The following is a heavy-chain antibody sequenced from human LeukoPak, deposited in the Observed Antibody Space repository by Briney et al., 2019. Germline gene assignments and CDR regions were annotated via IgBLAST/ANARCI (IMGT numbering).Heavy chain of an antibody. CDR3: ARGRGITMVRGATTPLHY. Sequence: ASVTVSCKASGYTFTGYYMHWVRQAPGQGLEWMGWINPNSGGTNYAQKFQGWVTMTRDTSISTAYMELSRLRSDDTAVYYCARGRGITMVRGATTPLHYWGQGTLVTVSS. D-gene: IGHD3-10*01. V-gene: IGHV1-2*04. CDR1: GYTFTGYY. J-gene: IGHJ4*02. CDR2: INPNSGGT.